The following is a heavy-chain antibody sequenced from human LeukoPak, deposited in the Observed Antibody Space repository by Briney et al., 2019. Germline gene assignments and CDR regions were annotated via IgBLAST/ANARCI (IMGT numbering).Heavy chain of an antibody. CDR1: GGSFSGYY. CDR2: INHSGST. J-gene: IGHJ5*02. V-gene: IGHV4-34*01. Sequence: SETLSLTCAVYGGSFSGYYWSWIRQPPGKGLEWIGEINHSGSTNYNPSLKSRVTISVDTSKNQFSLKLSSVTAADAAVYYCARGRLSIAARPSNWFDPWGQGTLVTVSS. D-gene: IGHD6-6*01. CDR3: ARGRLSIAARPSNWFDP.